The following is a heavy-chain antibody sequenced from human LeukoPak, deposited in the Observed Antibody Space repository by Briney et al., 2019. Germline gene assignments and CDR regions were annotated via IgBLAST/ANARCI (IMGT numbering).Heavy chain of an antibody. V-gene: IGHV3-64*01. CDR3: ARDRPDSSGYYLWFDP. J-gene: IGHJ5*02. D-gene: IGHD3-22*01. Sequence: QPGGSLRLSCAASGYTFSSYAMHWVRQAPGKGLEYVSAISSNGGSTYYGNSVKGRFTISRDNSKNTLYLQMGSLRAEDMAVYYCARDRPDSSGYYLWFDPWGQGTLVTVSS. CDR1: GYTFSSYA. CDR2: ISSNGGST.